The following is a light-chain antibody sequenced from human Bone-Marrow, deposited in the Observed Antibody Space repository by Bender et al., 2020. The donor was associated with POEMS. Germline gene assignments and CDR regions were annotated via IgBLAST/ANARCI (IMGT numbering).Light chain of an antibody. CDR2: DVT. J-gene: IGLJ2*01. Sequence: QSALTQPRSVSGSLGQSVTISCTGTSSDVGGYNYVSWYKQHPGKAPKLVIYDVTQRPSGVPDRLSGSKSGNTASLTISGLQAEDEADYYCCSSATTNTFIFGGGTTLTVL. V-gene: IGLV2-11*01. CDR1: SSDVGGYNY. CDR3: CSSATTNTFI.